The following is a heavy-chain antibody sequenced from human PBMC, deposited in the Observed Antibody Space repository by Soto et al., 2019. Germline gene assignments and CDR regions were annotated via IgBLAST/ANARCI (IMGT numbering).Heavy chain of an antibody. CDR1: GGSISSSSYY. CDR3: ARLYWAGYYDILTGYTDAFDI. CDR2: IYYSGST. D-gene: IGHD3-9*01. J-gene: IGHJ3*02. V-gene: IGHV4-39*01. Sequence: SETLSLTCTVSGGSISSSSYYWGWIRQPPGKGLEWIGSIYYSGSTYYNPSLKSRVTISVDTSKNQFSLKLSSVTAADTAVYYCARLYWAGYYDILTGYTDAFDIWGQGTMVTVSS.